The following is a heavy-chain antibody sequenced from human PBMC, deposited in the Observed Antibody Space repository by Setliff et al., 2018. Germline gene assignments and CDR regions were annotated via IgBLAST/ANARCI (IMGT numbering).Heavy chain of an antibody. Sequence: SETLSLTCAVSGYSISSGYYWGWIRQPPGKGLEWIGEINHSGSTNYNPSLKSRVTISVDTSKNQFSLKLSSVTAADTAVYYCAYSSDYDFWSGYPPALDYWGQGTLVTVSS. V-gene: IGHV4-38-2*01. CDR2: INHSGST. CDR1: GYSISSGYY. CDR3: AYSSDYDFWSGYPPALDY. J-gene: IGHJ4*02. D-gene: IGHD3-3*01.